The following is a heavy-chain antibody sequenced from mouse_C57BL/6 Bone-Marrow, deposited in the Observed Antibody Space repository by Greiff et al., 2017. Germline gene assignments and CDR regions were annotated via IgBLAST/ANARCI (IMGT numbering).Heavy chain of an antibody. CDR3: ASPYYSNCWYFDV. J-gene: IGHJ1*03. Sequence: QVQLQQPGAELVKPGASVKMSCKASGYTFTSYWITWVKQRPGRGLEWIGDIYPGSGSTNYNEKFKSKATLTVDTSSSTANMQLSSLTSEDSAVYYFASPYYSNCWYFDVWGTGTTVTVTS. CDR2: IYPGSGST. CDR1: GYTFTSYW. D-gene: IGHD2-5*01. V-gene: IGHV1-55*01.